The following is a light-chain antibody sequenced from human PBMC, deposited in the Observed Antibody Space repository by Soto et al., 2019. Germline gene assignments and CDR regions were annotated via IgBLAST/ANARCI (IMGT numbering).Light chain of an antibody. CDR2: DNN. V-gene: IGLV1-51*01. J-gene: IGLJ3*02. Sequence: QSALTQPPSVSAAPGQKVTISCSGGSSNIGINSVSWYHQLPEAAPKLLIFDNNKRPSGLPDSFFASKSGESATLGITGLHSGDDAHYYFAAFYSFLSSGVFGGGTKLTVL. CDR3: AAFYSFLSSGV. CDR1: SSNIGINS.